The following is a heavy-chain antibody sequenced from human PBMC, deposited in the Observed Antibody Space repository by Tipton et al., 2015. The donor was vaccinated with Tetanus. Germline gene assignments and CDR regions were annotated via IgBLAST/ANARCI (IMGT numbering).Heavy chain of an antibody. D-gene: IGHD4-17*01. J-gene: IGHJ4*02. Sequence: GSLRLSCAASGFTFSNYAMTWVRQGPGKGLEWVSAISGSGGSTYYADSVKGRFTISRDNSKDRLYLQLNSLRAEDTAVYYCAKDQGPDYGDQLEYWGQGILVTVSS. CDR3: AKDQGPDYGDQLEY. CDR2: ISGSGGST. CDR1: GFTFSNYA. V-gene: IGHV3-23*01.